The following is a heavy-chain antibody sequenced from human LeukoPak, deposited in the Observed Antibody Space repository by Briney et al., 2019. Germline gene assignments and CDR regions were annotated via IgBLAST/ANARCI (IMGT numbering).Heavy chain of an antibody. CDR3: AKDSPHYDILTGYYPYPDAFDI. Sequence: PGGSLRLSCAASGFTFSSYAMSWVRQAPGKGLEWVSAISGSGGSTYYADSVKGRFTISRDNSKNTLYLQMNSLRAEDTAVYYCAKDSPHYDILTGYYPYPDAFDIWGQGTMVTVSS. CDR2: ISGSGGST. V-gene: IGHV3-23*01. CDR1: GFTFSSYA. J-gene: IGHJ3*02. D-gene: IGHD3-9*01.